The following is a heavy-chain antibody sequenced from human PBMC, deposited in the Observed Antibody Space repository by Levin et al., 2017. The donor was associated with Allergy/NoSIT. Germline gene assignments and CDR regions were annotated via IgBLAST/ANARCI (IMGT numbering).Heavy chain of an antibody. V-gene: IGHV3-74*01. CDR3: ARDHGSSSWYLNAFDI. Sequence: AASVKVSCAASGFTFSGYWMHWVRQAPGKGLVWVSRINIDGSNTNYADSVKGRFTISRDSAKSTLYLQMSSLSAEDTAVYYCARDHGSSSWYLNAFDICGQGTMVTVSS. CDR1: GFTFSGYW. D-gene: IGHD6-13*01. CDR2: INIDGSNT. J-gene: IGHJ3*02.